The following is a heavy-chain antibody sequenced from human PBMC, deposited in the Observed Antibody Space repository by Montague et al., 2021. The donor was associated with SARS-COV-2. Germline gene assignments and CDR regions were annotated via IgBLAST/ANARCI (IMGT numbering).Heavy chain of an antibody. Sequence: SETLSLTCTVSGGSLNNYVWSWIRQHPGKGREWVGYISDSGSTKYNPSLQSRVTISVDTARNQFSLKLLSVTAADTAFYYCARVDSSGPGEYWGQGILVSVSS. CDR2: ISDSGST. V-gene: IGHV4-59*08. D-gene: IGHD3-22*01. CDR1: GGSLNNYV. CDR3: ARVDSSGPGEY. J-gene: IGHJ4*02.